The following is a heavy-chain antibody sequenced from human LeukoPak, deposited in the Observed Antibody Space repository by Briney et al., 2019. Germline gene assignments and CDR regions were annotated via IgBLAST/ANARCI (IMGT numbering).Heavy chain of an antibody. D-gene: IGHD5-18*01. CDR2: MNPSDSYT. V-gene: IGHV5-10-1*01. Sequence: GESLKISCKGSGYSFTIYWISWVRQMPGKGLEWMGRMNPSDSYTNYSPSFHGHVTISADKSISTAYLQWSSLKASDTAMYYCVRHSLGYRYGSSYDYWGQGTLVTVSS. CDR1: GYSFTIYW. CDR3: VRHSLGYRYGSSYDY. J-gene: IGHJ4*02.